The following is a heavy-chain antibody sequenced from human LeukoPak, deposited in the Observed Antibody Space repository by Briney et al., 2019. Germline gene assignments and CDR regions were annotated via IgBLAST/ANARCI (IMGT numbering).Heavy chain of an antibody. CDR3: ATPFDILTGYSLGY. D-gene: IGHD3-9*01. V-gene: IGHV4-34*01. J-gene: IGHJ4*02. CDR1: GGSFSGYY. Sequence: SETLSLTCAVYGGSFSGYYWSWIRQPPGKGLEWIGEINHSGSTNYNPSLKSRVTISVDTSKNQFSLKLGSVTAADTAVYYCATPFDILTGYSLGYWGQGTLVTVSS. CDR2: INHSGST.